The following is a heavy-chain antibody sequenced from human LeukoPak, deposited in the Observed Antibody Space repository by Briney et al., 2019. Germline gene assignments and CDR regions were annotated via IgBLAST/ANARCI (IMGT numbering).Heavy chain of an antibody. Sequence: GESLKIPCKGSGYSFTSHWIVWVRQMPGKGLEWMGIIYPSDSDTKYSPSFQGQVTISADKSISTAYLQWSSLKASDTAMYYCARTDCSSTSCYLFDYWGQGTLVTVSS. D-gene: IGHD2-2*01. J-gene: IGHJ4*02. V-gene: IGHV5-51*01. CDR3: ARTDCSSTSCYLFDY. CDR1: GYSFTSHW. CDR2: IYPSDSDT.